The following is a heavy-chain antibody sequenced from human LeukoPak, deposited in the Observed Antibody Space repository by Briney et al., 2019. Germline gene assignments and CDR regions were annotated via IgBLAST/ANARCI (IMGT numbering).Heavy chain of an antibody. CDR1: GGSIRAYY. CDR3: ARTRSGYIYGYAEGYYFDY. J-gene: IGHJ4*02. CDR2: INHNEST. D-gene: IGHD5-18*01. Sequence: SETLPLTCAVYGGSIRAYYWSWIRQALGKWLEWIAEINHNESTNYNPSLKSRVTISVDMSKSQFSLRLNSVTAADTAVYYCARTRSGYIYGYAEGYYFDYWGQGTLVTVSS. V-gene: IGHV4-34*01.